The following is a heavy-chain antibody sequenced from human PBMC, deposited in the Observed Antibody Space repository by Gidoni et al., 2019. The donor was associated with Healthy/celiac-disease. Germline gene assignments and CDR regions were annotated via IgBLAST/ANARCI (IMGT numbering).Heavy chain of an antibody. CDR1: GSTFTAYS. CDR3: ARVGELLWFGALTLDY. J-gene: IGHJ4*02. V-gene: IGHV1-2*02. Sequence: QVQLVQSGAEAKKPGASVRVPCQASGSTFTAYSTHWLRQAPGQGLEWMGWINPDSGGTNYAQKFQGRVTMTRDTSISTAYMELSRLRSDDAAVYYCARVGELLWFGALTLDYWGQGTLVTVSS. D-gene: IGHD3-10*01. CDR2: INPDSGGT.